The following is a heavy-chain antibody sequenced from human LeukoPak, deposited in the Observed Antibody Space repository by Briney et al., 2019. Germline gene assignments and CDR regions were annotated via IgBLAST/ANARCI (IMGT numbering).Heavy chain of an antibody. CDR3: ARGSSSWHLFDY. CDR2: IYYSGST. Sequence: SETLSLTCTVSGGSISSYYWSWIRQPPGKGLEWIGCIYYSGSTNYNPSLKSRVTISVDTSKNQFSLKLSSVTAADTAVYYCARGSSSWHLFDYWGQGTLVTVSS. CDR1: GGSISSYY. D-gene: IGHD6-13*01. V-gene: IGHV4-59*08. J-gene: IGHJ4*02.